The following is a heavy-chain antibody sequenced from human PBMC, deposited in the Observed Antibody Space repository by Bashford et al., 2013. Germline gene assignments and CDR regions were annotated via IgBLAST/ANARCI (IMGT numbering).Heavy chain of an antibody. Sequence: GVLRLSCAASGFTFSSYAMSWVRQAPGKGLEWVSAISGSGGSTYYADSVKGRFTISRDNAKNSLYLQMNSLRAEDTALYYCASHDPRVGYWGQGTLVTVSS. V-gene: IGHV3-23*01. CDR1: GFTFSSYA. CDR2: ISGSGGST. D-gene: IGHD1-1*01. J-gene: IGHJ4*02. CDR3: ASHDPRVGY.